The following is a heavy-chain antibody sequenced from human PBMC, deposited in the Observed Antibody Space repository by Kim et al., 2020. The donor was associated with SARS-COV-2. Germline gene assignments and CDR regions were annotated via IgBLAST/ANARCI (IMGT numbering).Heavy chain of an antibody. Sequence: GGSLRLSCAASGFTFSSYSMNWVRQAPGKGLEWVSYISSSSSTIYYADSVKGRFTISRDNAKNSLYLQMNSLRDEDTAVYYCARDPDSSSWYGTWDYYYGMDVWGQGTTVTVSS. CDR3: ARDPDSSSWYGTWDYYYGMDV. J-gene: IGHJ6*02. CDR2: ISSSSSTI. V-gene: IGHV3-48*02. CDR1: GFTFSSYS. D-gene: IGHD6-13*01.